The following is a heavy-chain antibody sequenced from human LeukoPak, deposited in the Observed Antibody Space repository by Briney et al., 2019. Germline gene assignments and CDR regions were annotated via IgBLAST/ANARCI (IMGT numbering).Heavy chain of an antibody. CDR3: AKGSFLWFGELSRFDY. CDR1: GFTFSSYA. Sequence: PGGSLRLSCAASGFTFSSYAMSWVRQAPGKGLEWVSAISGSGGSTYYADSVKGRFTISRDNSKNTLYLQMNSLRAEDTAVYYCAKGSFLWFGELSRFDYWGQGTPVTVSS. CDR2: ISGSGGST. D-gene: IGHD3-10*01. V-gene: IGHV3-23*01. J-gene: IGHJ4*02.